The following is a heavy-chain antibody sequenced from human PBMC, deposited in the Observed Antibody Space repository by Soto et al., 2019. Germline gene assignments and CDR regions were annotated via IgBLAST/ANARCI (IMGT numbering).Heavy chain of an antibody. CDR3: ARSGSGYRFYYFDY. CDR2: INYSGST. V-gene: IGHV4-34*01. CDR1: GGSFSGYY. D-gene: IGHD3-22*01. Sequence: SETLSLTCAVYGGSFSGYYWSWIRQPPGKGLEWIGEINYSGSTNYNPSLKSRVTISVDTSKNQFSLKLSSVTAADTAVYYCARSGSGYRFYYFDYWGQGTLVTVSS. J-gene: IGHJ4*02.